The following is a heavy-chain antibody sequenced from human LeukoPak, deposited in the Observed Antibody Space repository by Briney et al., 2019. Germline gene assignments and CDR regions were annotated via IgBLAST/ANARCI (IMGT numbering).Heavy chain of an antibody. Sequence: GGSPRLSCAASGFTFSSYEMNWVRQAPGKGLEWVSYISSSGSTIYYADSVKGRFTISRDNSKNTLYLQMNSLRAEDTAVYYCFVYNPREDVWGKGTTVTISS. D-gene: IGHD1-14*01. CDR2: ISSSGSTI. CDR3: FVYNPREDV. CDR1: GFTFSSYE. V-gene: IGHV3-48*03. J-gene: IGHJ6*04.